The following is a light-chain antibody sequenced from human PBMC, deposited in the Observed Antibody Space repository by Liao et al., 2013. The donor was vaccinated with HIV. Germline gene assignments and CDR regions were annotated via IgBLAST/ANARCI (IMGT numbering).Light chain of an antibody. Sequence: SYEVTQPPSVSVSPGQTASVTCSGDKLGDKYVSWYQQRPGQSPVLVIYEDTKRPSGIPERFSGSNSGNTATLTISGTQALDEADYYCQAWDRSTATFGTGTKVTVL. J-gene: IGLJ1*01. CDR1: KLGDKY. V-gene: IGLV3-1*01. CDR2: EDT. CDR3: QAWDRSTAT.